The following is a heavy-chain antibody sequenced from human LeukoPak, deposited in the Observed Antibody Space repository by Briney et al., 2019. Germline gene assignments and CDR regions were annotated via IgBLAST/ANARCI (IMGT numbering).Heavy chain of an antibody. J-gene: IGHJ4*02. V-gene: IGHV3-23*01. D-gene: IGHD3-22*01. CDR1: GFTFSSYA. CDR2: ISGSGGST. Sequence: GGSLRLSCAASGFTFSSYAMSWVRQAPGKGLEWVSAISGSGGSTYYADSVKGRFTISRDNSKNTLYLQMNSLRAEDTAVYYCAKSPITMIVVVITSDYYFDYWGQGTLVTVSS. CDR3: AKSPITMIVVVITSDYYFDY.